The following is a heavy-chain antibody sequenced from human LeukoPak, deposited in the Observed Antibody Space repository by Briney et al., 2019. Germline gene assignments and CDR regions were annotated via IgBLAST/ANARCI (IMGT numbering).Heavy chain of an antibody. CDR2: IYYSGST. CDR3: ARTSTGTKASTYYYYMDV. Sequence: SETLSLTCTVSGGSISNYYWSWIRQPPGKGLEWIGYIYYSGSTNYNPSLKSRVTISVDTSKNQFSLKLSSVTAADTAVYYCARTSTGTKASTYYYYMDVWGKGTTVTVSS. D-gene: IGHD1-7*01. V-gene: IGHV4-59*08. J-gene: IGHJ6*03. CDR1: GGSISNYY.